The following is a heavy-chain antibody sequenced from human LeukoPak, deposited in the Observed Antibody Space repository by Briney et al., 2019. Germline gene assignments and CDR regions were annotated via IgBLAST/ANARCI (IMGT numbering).Heavy chain of an antibody. D-gene: IGHD3-3*01. J-gene: IGHJ3*02. V-gene: IGHV4-39*01. CDR1: GGSISNF. CDR2: IHYTGNT. CDR3: ARHFSLGAFDI. Sequence: ETLSLTCTVSGGSISNFWGWIRQPPGKGLEWIGSIHYTGNTYCSASLKSRVTMSVDTSKNKCSLKLSSMTAADTGVYYCARHFSLGAFDIWGQGTMVSVSS.